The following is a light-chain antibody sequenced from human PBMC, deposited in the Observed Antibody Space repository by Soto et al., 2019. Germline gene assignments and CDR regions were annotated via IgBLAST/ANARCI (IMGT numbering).Light chain of an antibody. V-gene: IGKV3-15*01. J-gene: IGKJ1*01. CDR1: QSVNSK. CDR3: QQYNNYLRT. CDR2: GAS. Sequence: EVVMTQSPATLSVSPGERATLSCRASQSVNSKLAWYQQKPGQSPRLLIYGASTRATGIPARFTGSGSGTEFTLTISSLQSEDLAVYYCQQYNNYLRTFGQGTKVDIK.